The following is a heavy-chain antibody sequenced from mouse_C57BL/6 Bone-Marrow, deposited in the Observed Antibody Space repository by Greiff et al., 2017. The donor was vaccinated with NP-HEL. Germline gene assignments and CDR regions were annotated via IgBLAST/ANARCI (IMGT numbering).Heavy chain of an antibody. CDR3: ARVTTVVATKDWYFDV. J-gene: IGHJ1*03. V-gene: IGHV1-64*01. CDR1: GYTFTSYW. CDR2: IHPNSGST. D-gene: IGHD1-1*01. Sequence: VQLQQPGAELVKPGASVKLSCKASGYTFTSYWMHWVKQRPGQGLEWIGMIHPNSGSTNYNEKFKSKATLTVDKSSSTAYMQLSSLTSEDSAVHYCARVTTVVATKDWYFDVWGTGTTVTVSS.